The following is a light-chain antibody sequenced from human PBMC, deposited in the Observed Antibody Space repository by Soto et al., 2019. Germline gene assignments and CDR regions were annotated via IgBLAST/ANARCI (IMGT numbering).Light chain of an antibody. CDR2: GTS. J-gene: IGKJ1*01. CDR1: QTVTKSY. V-gene: IGKV3-20*01. Sequence: ETVLTQSPCTLSFSAGERSALSFMASQTVTKSYLAWYQQKPGQAPRLLIFGTSSRATGVPDRFSGSGSGTDFTLTISSLEPEDFAVYFCQQSGSSPWTFGHGTKVDI. CDR3: QQSGSSPWT.